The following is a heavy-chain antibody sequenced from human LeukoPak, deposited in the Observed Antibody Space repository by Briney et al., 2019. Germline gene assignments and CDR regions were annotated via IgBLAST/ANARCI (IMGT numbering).Heavy chain of an antibody. Sequence: PSQTLSLTCAVSGGSISSGDYPWSWIRQPPGKGLEWIGYIFHTGHTSYNPSLKSRVTISVDMSKNQLSLKLSSVTAADTAVYYCARRLLWFGGLLFRGGFDYWGQGTLVTVSS. J-gene: IGHJ4*02. V-gene: IGHV4-30-2*01. CDR3: ARRLLWFGGLLFRGGFDY. D-gene: IGHD3-10*01. CDR1: GGSISSGDYP. CDR2: IFHTGHT.